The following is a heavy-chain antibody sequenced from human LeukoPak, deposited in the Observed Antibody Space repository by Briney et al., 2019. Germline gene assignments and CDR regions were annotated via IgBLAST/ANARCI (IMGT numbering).Heavy chain of an antibody. CDR1: GFTFSSYA. CDR3: AKDDFWSGYSY. J-gene: IGHJ4*02. D-gene: IGHD3-3*01. V-gene: IGHV3-23*01. CDR2: ISGSGGST. Sequence: PGGSLRLYCAASGFTFSSYAMSWVRQAPGRGLEWVSAISGSGGSTYYADSVKGRFTISRDNSKNTLYLQMNSLRAEDTAVYYCAKDDFWSGYSYWGQGTLVTVSS.